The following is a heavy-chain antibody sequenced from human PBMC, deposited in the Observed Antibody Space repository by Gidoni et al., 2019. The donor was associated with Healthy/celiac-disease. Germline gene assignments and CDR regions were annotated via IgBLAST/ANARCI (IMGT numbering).Heavy chain of an antibody. CDR1: GFPFSRYS. CDR3: ARDKDSYGTPRGDY. Sequence: EVQLVESGGGLVKPGGSLRLSCAASGFPFSRYSMNWVRQAPGKGLEWVSSISSSSSYIYYADSVKGRFTISRDNAKNSLYLQMNSLRAEDTAVYYCARDKDSYGTPRGDYWGQGTLVTVSS. D-gene: IGHD5-18*01. J-gene: IGHJ4*02. CDR2: ISSSSSYI. V-gene: IGHV3-21*01.